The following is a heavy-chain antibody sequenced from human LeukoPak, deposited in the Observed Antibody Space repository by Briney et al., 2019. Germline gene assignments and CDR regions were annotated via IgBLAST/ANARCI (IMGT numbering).Heavy chain of an antibody. J-gene: IGHJ4*02. Sequence: PGGSLRLSCAAPGFTFSDYHMSWIRPAPGKGLEWGSYISSSSSYTNYADSAKGRFTISRDNAKNSLYLQMNSLRAEDTAVYYCARGVMYYYGSGSYSDYWGQGTLVTVSS. CDR2: ISSSSSYT. D-gene: IGHD3-10*01. V-gene: IGHV3-11*05. CDR3: ARGVMYYYGSGSYSDY. CDR1: GFTFSDYH.